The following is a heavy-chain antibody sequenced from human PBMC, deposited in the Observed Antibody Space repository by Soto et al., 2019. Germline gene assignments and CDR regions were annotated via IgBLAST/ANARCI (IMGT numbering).Heavy chain of an antibody. CDR3: ARYLLWSAQQPVDF. D-gene: IGHD2-21*01. CDR1: GYTFSGYN. CDR2: INPNRGGT. J-gene: IGHJ4*02. V-gene: IGHV1-2*02. Sequence: QVRLLQSGAEVKKPGASVKVSCKASGYTFSGYNMHWVRQAPGQGLEWMGWINPNRGGTNFARKFQGRVTMTRDTSIGTAYLELTTLTSDDTAVYFCARYLLWSAQQPVDFWGRGPLVTVSS.